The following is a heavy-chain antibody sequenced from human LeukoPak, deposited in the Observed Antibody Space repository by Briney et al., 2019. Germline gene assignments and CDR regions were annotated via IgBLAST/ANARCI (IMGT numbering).Heavy chain of an antibody. V-gene: IGHV3-23*01. CDR2: ISGSGGST. CDR3: AKRELPHFYYYYGMDV. D-gene: IGHD1-26*01. CDR1: GFTFSSYA. J-gene: IGHJ6*02. Sequence: GGSLRLSYAASGFTFSSYAMSWVRQAPGKGLEWVSAISGSGGSTYYADSVKGRLTISRDNSKNTLYLQMNSLRAEDTAVYYCAKRELPHFYYYYGMDVWGQGTTVTVSS.